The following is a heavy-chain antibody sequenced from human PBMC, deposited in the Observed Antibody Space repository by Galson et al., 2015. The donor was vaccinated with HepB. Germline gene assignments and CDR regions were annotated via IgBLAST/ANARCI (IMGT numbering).Heavy chain of an antibody. Sequence: SVKVSCKASGYTFTSYGISWVRQAPGRGLEWMGWISAYNGNTNYAQKLQGRVAMTPDTSTSTAYMELRSLISDDTAVYYCARGLWRGATHFDYWGQGTLVTVSS. J-gene: IGHJ4*02. D-gene: IGHD1-26*01. CDR3: ARGLWRGATHFDY. CDR1: GYTFTSYG. V-gene: IGHV1-18*01. CDR2: ISAYNGNT.